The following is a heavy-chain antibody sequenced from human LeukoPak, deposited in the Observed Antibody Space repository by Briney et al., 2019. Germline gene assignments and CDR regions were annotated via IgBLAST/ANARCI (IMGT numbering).Heavy chain of an antibody. CDR1: GGSVTNYY. Sequence: SETLSLTCTVSGGSVTNYYWSWIRQPPGKGLEYIGYVYHTGSANYNPSLLDRLTISIDTSKNQFSLKLRSVTAADTAVYYCARDRIQWLQGASLIWGQGTMVTVSS. V-gene: IGHV4-59*02. J-gene: IGHJ3*02. CDR3: ARDRIQWLQGASLI. CDR2: VYHTGSA. D-gene: IGHD6-19*01.